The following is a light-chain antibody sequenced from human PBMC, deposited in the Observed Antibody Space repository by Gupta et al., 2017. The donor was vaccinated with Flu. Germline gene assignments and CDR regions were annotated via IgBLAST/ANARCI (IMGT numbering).Light chain of an antibody. J-gene: IGLJ1*01. CDR3: CSYGINDV. V-gene: IGLV2-8*01. CDR1: SRDIGGNNS. Sequence: QSALTQPPSASESPGHSVAISCTGTSRDIGGNNSVSWYQQHPGKAPKLMLYEVNTRPSGVTDRFSGSKSVNTASLTVSGRQAEDEADYYCCSYGINDVFGSGTKVTVL. CDR2: EVN.